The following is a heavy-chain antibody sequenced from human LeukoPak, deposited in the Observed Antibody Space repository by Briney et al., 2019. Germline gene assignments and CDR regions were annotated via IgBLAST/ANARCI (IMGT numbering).Heavy chain of an antibody. CDR3: ARGVRITIFGVVILQTYYYYMDV. J-gene: IGHJ6*03. CDR1: GYTFTSNY. D-gene: IGHD3-3*01. V-gene: IGHV1-46*01. Sequence: ASVKVSCKAFGYTFTSNYMHWVRQAPGQGPEWMGVISPSGGSTTYAQKFQGRVTLTRDMSTSTDYLELSSLRSEDTAVYYCARGVRITIFGVVILQTYYYYMDVWGKGTTVTVSS. CDR2: ISPSGGST.